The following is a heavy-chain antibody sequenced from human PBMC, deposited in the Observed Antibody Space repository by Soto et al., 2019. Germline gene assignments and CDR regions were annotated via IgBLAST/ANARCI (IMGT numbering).Heavy chain of an antibody. CDR1: GFSLSTIGMR. J-gene: IGHJ5*02. V-gene: IGHV2-70*04. CDR3: ARSTYYDVWSGYLTSQGDRFDP. Sequence: SGPTLVNPTRTLTLTCTFSGFSLSTIGMRVSWIRQPPGKALEWLARIDWDDDKFYSTSLKTRLTISKDTSKNQVVLTMTNMDPVDTATYYCARSTYYDVWSGYLTSQGDRFDPWGQGTLVPVXP. D-gene: IGHD3-3*01. CDR2: IDWDDDK.